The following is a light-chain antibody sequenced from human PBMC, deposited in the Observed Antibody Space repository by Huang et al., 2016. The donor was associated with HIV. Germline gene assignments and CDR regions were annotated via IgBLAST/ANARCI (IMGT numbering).Light chain of an antibody. CDR2: QAA. CDR1: QSVRSW. V-gene: IGKV1-5*03. Sequence: DIQMTQSPSTLSASVGDRVTIICRASQSVRSWLAWYRQKPGKAPKLLIYQAATLQNGVPSRFSGSGSGTEFTLTISSLQPDDFATYYCQQYSSYIQWTFGQGTKVEI. J-gene: IGKJ1*01. CDR3: QQYSSYIQWT.